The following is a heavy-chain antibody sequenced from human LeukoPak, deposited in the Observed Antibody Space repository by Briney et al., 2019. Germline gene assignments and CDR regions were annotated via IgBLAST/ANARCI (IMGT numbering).Heavy chain of an antibody. D-gene: IGHD6-25*01. J-gene: IGHJ4*02. Sequence: GSLRLSCAASGFTFSSYWMSWVRQAPGKGLEWIANIYHTGSTNYNPSLSSRVTISIDTAKNQFSLKLTSVTAADTAVYYCARRGRNSSGWQDYLWGQGTLVTVSP. CDR1: GFTFSSYW. V-gene: IGHV4-59*01. CDR2: IYHTGST. CDR3: ARRGRNSSGWQDYL.